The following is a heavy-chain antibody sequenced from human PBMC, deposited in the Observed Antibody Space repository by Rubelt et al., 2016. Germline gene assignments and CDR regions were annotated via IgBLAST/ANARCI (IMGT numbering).Heavy chain of an antibody. V-gene: IGHV4-61*05. J-gene: IGHJ3*02. CDR2: IQNRGST. D-gene: IGHD5-12*01. Sequence: QLQLQESGPGLVKPSETLSLTCTVSGGSIRSSSYYWGWIRQPPGKGLEWIGYIQNRGSTNYNPFLESRVTISLDTSMNQFWLGRRSGTAADTAVYYCARRPRYTGYDSFDIWGQGTMVTVSS. CDR1: GGSIRSSSYY. CDR3: ARRPRYTGYDSFDI.